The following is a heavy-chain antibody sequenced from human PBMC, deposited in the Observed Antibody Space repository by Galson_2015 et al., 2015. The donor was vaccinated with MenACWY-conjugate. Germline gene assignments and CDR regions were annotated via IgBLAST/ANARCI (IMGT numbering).Heavy chain of an antibody. CDR1: GFTFRSYA. J-gene: IGHJ4*02. V-gene: IGHV3-33*01. D-gene: IGHD1-26*01. CDR3: FAINSGIDY. Sequence: SLRLSCAASGFTFRSYAMHWVRQAPGKGLEWVAVIWFDGSQTYYSDSVRGRFTISRDNSRNTAYLQMSSLRVEDTAMYYWFAINSGIDYWGQGALVTVPS. CDR2: IWFDGSQT.